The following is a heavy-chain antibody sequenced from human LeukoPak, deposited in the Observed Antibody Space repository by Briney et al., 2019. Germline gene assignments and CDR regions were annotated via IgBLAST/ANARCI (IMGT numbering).Heavy chain of an antibody. CDR3: ASLIYDSSGYYFDK. J-gene: IGHJ4*02. V-gene: IGHV4-59*08. Sequence: PSETLSLTCTVSGGSISSYHWSWIRQSPGKGLEWMGYIQYSGSTNRNPSLKSRVTISVDTSENQFSLKLSSVTAADTAVYYCASLIYDSSGYYFDKWGQGTLVTVSS. D-gene: IGHD3-22*01. CDR1: GGSISSYH. CDR2: IQYSGST.